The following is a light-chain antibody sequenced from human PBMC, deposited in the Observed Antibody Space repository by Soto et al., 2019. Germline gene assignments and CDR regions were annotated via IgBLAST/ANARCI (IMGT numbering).Light chain of an antibody. J-gene: IGKJ5*01. Sequence: DIVLTQSPATLSFSPGERATLSCMSSQSVRGTSLAWYQQKPGQAPRLLIYDASSRDSGVPARFSGSGSGTDFALKISRVEAEDVGVYYCMQGTHWPITFGQGTRLEIK. V-gene: IGKV3D-20*02. CDR1: QSVRGTS. CDR3: MQGTHWPIT. CDR2: DAS.